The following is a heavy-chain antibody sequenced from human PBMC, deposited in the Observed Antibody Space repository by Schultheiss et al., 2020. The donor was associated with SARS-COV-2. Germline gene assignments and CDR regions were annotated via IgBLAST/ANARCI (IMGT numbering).Heavy chain of an antibody. CDR1: GFTFSSYG. Sequence: GGSLRLSCAASGFTFSSYGMHWVRQAPGKGLEWVAVIWYDGSNKYYADSVKGRFTISRDNAKNSLYLQMNSLRAEDTAVYYCARDLPQDTIFGVVPNYYYYYGMDVWGQGTTVTVSS. D-gene: IGHD3-3*01. CDR3: ARDLPQDTIFGVVPNYYYYYGMDV. V-gene: IGHV3-33*01. CDR2: IWYDGSNK. J-gene: IGHJ6*02.